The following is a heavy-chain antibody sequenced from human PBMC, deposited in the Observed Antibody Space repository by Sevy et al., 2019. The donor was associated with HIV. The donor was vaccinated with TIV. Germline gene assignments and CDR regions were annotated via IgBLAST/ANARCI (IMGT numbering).Heavy chain of an antibody. CDR3: ARDRPVYSAVYFDY. CDR2: ISAYNGNT. V-gene: IGHV1-18*01. D-gene: IGHD2-15*01. Sequence: ASVKVSCKASGYTFTSYGISWVRQAPGQGLEWMGWISAYNGNTNYAQKLQGRVTMTTDTSTSTAYMELRSLRSDDTAVYYCARDRPVYSAVYFDYWGQGTLVTVSS. J-gene: IGHJ4*02. CDR1: GYTFTSYG.